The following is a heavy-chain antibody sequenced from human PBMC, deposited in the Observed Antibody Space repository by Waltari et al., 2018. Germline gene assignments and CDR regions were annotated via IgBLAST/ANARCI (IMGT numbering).Heavy chain of an antibody. CDR2: IYPGDSDT. Sequence: EVQLVQSGAEVKKPGESLKISCKGSGYSFTNYWIAWVRQMPGKGLEWMGIIYPGDSDTKYSPSFPGQVTISADKSISTAYLQWSSLKASDTAMYYCARHIELDWNDPGSWFDPWGQGTLVTVSS. J-gene: IGHJ5*02. CDR1: GYSFTNYW. V-gene: IGHV5-51*01. CDR3: ARHIELDWNDPGSWFDP. D-gene: IGHD1-1*01.